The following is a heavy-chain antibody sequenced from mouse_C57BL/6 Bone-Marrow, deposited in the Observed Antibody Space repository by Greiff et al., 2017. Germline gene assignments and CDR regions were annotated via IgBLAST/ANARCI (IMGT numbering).Heavy chain of an antibody. V-gene: IGHV14-4*01. Sequence: VTLKESGAELVRPGASVKLSCTASGFNIKDDYMHWVKQRPEQGLEWIGWIDPENGDTEYASKFQGKATITADTSSNTAYLQLSSLTSEDTAVYYCTTFYGSSYLRYFDVWGTGTTVTVSS. J-gene: IGHJ1*03. CDR1: GFNIKDDY. CDR3: TTFYGSSYLRYFDV. CDR2: IDPENGDT. D-gene: IGHD1-1*01.